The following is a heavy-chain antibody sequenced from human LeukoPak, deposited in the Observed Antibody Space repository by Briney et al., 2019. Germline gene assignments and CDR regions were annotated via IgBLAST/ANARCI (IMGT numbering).Heavy chain of an antibody. CDR2: IYPGDSDT. D-gene: IGHD2-15*01. Sequence: GESLKISCKGSGYSFTSYWIGWVRQMPGKGLEWMGIIYPGDSDTRYSPSFQGQVTISADKSISTAYLQWSSLTASDTAMYYCARLTRYCSGGSCYSPLLAWLDYWGQGTLVTVSP. J-gene: IGHJ4*02. V-gene: IGHV5-51*01. CDR3: ARLTRYCSGGSCYSPLLAWLDY. CDR1: GYSFTSYW.